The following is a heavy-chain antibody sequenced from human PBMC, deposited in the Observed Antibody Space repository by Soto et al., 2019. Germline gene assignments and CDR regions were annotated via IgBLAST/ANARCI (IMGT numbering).Heavy chain of an antibody. V-gene: IGHV3-74*01. D-gene: IGHD2-21*02. Sequence: RQAPGKGLVWVSRINPDGGTTSYADSVEGRFTISRDNAKNTLYLHMNSLRADDTAMYFCACLALRRYNFESWEQATLVTVSS. J-gene: IGHJ4*02. CDR3: ACLALRRYNFES. CDR2: INPDGGTT.